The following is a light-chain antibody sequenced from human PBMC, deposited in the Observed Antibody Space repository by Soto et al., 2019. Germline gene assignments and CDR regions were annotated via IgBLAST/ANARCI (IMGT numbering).Light chain of an antibody. CDR2: DAS. CDR3: QQVNSYPIT. J-gene: IGKJ5*01. V-gene: IGKV1-5*01. CDR1: QSISSW. Sequence: DLQMTQSPSTLSASVGDSVTITCRASQSISSWLAWYQKTPGKAPNLLIYDASSLQSGVPSRFSGSYSGTEFNLTITRLQTEDLATYECQQVNSYPITFGQGTRLEIK.